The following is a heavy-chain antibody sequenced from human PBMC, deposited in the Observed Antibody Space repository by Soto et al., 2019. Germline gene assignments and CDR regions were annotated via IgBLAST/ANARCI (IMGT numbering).Heavy chain of an antibody. V-gene: IGHV4-34*01. Sequence: SETLSLTCAVYGGSFSGYYWSWIRQPPGKGLEWIGEINHSGSTNYNPSLKSRVTISVETSKNQFSLKLSSVTAADTAVYYCARGLMTSSSWSTYYGMDVWGQGTTVTVSS. J-gene: IGHJ6*02. CDR3: ARGLMTSSSWSTYYGMDV. CDR1: GGSFSGYY. D-gene: IGHD6-13*01. CDR2: INHSGST.